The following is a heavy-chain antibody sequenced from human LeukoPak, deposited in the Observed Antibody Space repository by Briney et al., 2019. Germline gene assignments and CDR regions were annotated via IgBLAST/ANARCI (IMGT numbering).Heavy chain of an antibody. CDR3: ASGLRFLEWLPVDY. CDR1: GGTFSSYT. D-gene: IGHD3-3*01. J-gene: IGHJ4*02. CDR2: IIPILGIA. V-gene: IGHV1-69*02. Sequence: SVKVSCKASGGTFSSYTISWVQQAPGQGLEWMGRIIPILGIANYAQKFQGRVTITADKSTSTAYMELSSLRSEDTAVHYCASGLRFLEWLPVDYWGQGTLVTVSS.